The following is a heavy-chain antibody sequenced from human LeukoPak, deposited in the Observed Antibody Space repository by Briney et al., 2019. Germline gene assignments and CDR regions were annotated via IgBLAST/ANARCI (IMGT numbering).Heavy chain of an antibody. CDR1: GGSIRSSDYY. D-gene: IGHD1-26*01. J-gene: IGHJ3*02. Sequence: PSQTLPLTCTVSGGSIRSSDYYWSWIRQAPGKGLEWIGYIYYSGSTYYKPSLKSRVSISLDTSKNQFSLKLSSVTAADTAVYYCARSRGGSYYGDASDIWGQGTMVTVSS. CDR3: ARSRGGSYYGDASDI. V-gene: IGHV4-30-4*01. CDR2: IYYSGST.